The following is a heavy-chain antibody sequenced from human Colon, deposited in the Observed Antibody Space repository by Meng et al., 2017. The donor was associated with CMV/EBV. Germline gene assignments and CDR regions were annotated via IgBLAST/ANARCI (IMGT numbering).Heavy chain of an antibody. D-gene: IGHD6-6*01. J-gene: IGHJ5*02. V-gene: IGHV1-2*02. Sequence: ASVKVSCKASGYTFTGYYMHWVRQAPGQGLEWMGWINPYSGGTNYAQKFQGRVTMTRDTSISTAYMELSRLRSDDTAVYYCARDLWGLSSGIAARRNWFDPWGQGTLVTVSS. CDR3: ARDLWGLSSGIAARRNWFDP. CDR2: INPYSGGT. CDR1: GYTFTGYY.